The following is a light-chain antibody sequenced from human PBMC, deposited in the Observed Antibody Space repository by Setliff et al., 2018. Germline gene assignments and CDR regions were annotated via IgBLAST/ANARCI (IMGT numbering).Light chain of an antibody. CDR3: SSYGGDNNFV. Sequence: QSALAQPPSASGSPGQSVTISCTGTNSDVGGYSYVSWYQQRPGKAPKLLIYEVSKRPSGVPDRFSGSKSGNTASLTVSGLQAEAEADYYCSSYGGDNNFVFGTGTKGTVL. J-gene: IGLJ1*01. CDR1: NSDVGGYSY. V-gene: IGLV2-8*01. CDR2: EVS.